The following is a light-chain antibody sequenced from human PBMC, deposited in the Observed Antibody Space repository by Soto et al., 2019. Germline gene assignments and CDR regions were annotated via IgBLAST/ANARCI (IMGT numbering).Light chain of an antibody. J-gene: IGLJ2*01. CDR1: SSDVGGYNY. CDR2: DVG. Sequence: QSALTQPASVSGSPGQSITISCTGTSSDVGGYNYVSWYQQHPGKAPKLMIYDVGDRPSGVSNRFSGSKSGNTASLTISGLQAEDEADYYCSSYTTSSLVFGGGTKVTVL. CDR3: SSYTTSSLV. V-gene: IGLV2-14*01.